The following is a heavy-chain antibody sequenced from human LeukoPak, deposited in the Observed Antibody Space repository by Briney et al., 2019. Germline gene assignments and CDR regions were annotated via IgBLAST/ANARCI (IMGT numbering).Heavy chain of an antibody. CDR3: TRDTSTIWFDY. CDR2: IYTTGST. J-gene: IGHJ4*01. D-gene: IGHD2-2*01. CDR1: GGSISSYY. Sequence: SETLSLTCTVSGGSISSYYWSWIRQPAGKGLEWIGRIYTTGSTNYNPSLKSRVTMSVDTSKNQFSLKLSSVTAADTAVYYCTRDTSTIWFDYWGHGTLVTVSS. V-gene: IGHV4-4*07.